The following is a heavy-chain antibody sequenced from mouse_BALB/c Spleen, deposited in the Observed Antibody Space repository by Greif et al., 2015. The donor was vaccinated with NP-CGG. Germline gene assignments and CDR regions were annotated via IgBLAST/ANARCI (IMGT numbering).Heavy chain of an antibody. D-gene: IGHD4-1*01. CDR1: GYAFTSYN. Sequence: VQLQQPGPELVKPGASVKVSCKTSGYAFTSYNMFWVKQSHGKSLEWIGYIDPYNGGTSYNQKFKGKATLTVDKSSSTAYMQLNSLTSEDSAVYYCARSPLTGNFDYWGQGSTLTVSS. CDR2: IDPYNGGT. V-gene: IGHV1S135*01. J-gene: IGHJ2*01. CDR3: ARSPLTGNFDY.